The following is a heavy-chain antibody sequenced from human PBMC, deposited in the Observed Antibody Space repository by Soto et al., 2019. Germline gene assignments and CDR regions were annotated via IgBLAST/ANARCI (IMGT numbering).Heavy chain of an antibody. CDR1: GFTFSSYG. CDR3: AVSSSSGSLFDY. D-gene: IGHD6-6*01. V-gene: IGHV3-30*03. J-gene: IGHJ4*02. CDR2: ISYDGSNK. Sequence: GGSLRLSCAASGFTFSSYGMHWVRQAPGKGLEWVAVISYDGSNKYYADSVKGRFTISRDNSKNTLYLQMNSLRAEDTAVYYCAVSSSSGSLFDYWGQGTLVTVSS.